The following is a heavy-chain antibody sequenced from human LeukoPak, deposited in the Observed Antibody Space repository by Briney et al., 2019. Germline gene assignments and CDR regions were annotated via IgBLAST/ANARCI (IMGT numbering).Heavy chain of an antibody. CDR1: GGSISSSLHS. CDR3: AGHFYGDYVFDY. D-gene: IGHD4-17*01. Sequence: SETLSLTCSVSGGSISSSLHSWGWVRQPPEKGLEWIESIYYSGSTYYNASFNSRVTMSVDRSKDQFSLNLTSVTATDTAVYYCAGHFYGDYVFDYWGKGTLVTVSS. J-gene: IGHJ4*02. V-gene: IGHV4-39*01. CDR2: IYYSGST.